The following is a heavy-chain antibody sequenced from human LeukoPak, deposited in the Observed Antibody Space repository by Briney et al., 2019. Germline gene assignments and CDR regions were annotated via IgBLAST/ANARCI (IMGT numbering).Heavy chain of an antibody. V-gene: IGHV3-48*02. CDR1: GFTFRSYS. CDR3: ARDQGMVDY. Sequence: GGSLRLSCETSGFTFRSYSMNWVRQAPGKELEWLSSIRSSGTIYYADSVKGRFTISRDNAKNSLYLEMSSLRDDDTALYYCARDQGMVDYWGQGTLVTVSS. D-gene: IGHD3-10*01. CDR2: IRSSGTI. J-gene: IGHJ4*02.